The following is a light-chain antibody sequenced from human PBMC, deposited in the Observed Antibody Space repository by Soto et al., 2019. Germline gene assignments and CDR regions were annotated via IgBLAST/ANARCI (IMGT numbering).Light chain of an antibody. CDR3: HQSNNWPQT. V-gene: IGKV3-15*01. J-gene: IGKJ1*01. CDR2: GAS. CDR1: QSVSSN. Sequence: EIVMTQSPATLSVSPGERATLSCRASQSVSSNLAWYQQKPGQAPRLLIYGASTRATGIPARFSGSGSGTEFTLTISSLQSEDFAVYYCHQSNNWPQTFGQRTKV.